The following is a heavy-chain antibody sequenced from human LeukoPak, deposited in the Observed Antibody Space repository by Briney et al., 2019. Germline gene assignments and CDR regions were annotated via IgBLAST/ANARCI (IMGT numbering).Heavy chain of an antibody. CDR1: GGTFSSYA. Sequence: ASVKVSCKASGGTFSSYAISWVRQAPGQGLEWMGGIIPIFGTANYAQKFQGRVTITTDESTSTAYMELSSLRSEDTAVYYCASRDSGYDWGGHYYYYYMDVWGKGTTVTVSS. V-gene: IGHV1-69*05. CDR2: IIPIFGTA. J-gene: IGHJ6*03. D-gene: IGHD5-12*01. CDR3: ASRDSGYDWGGHYYYYYMDV.